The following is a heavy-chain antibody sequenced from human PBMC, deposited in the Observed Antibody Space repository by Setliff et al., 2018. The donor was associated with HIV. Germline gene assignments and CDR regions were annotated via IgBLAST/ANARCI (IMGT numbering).Heavy chain of an antibody. CDR3: ARRAVQDGTVTSSNWCDP. CDR1: GGSISSNY. V-gene: IGHV4-59*08. D-gene: IGHD1-7*01. J-gene: IGHJ5*02. CDR2: IYYSGST. Sequence: TSETLSLTCTVSGGSISSNYWSWMRQPPGKGLEWIGHIYYSGSTNYNPSLKSRVTTSVDTPKNQFSLNLNSVTAADTAVYYCARRAVQDGTVTSSNWCDPWGQGTLVTV.